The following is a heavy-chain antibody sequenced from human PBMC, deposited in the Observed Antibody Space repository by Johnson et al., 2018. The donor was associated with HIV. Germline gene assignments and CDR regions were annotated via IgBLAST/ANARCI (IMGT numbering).Heavy chain of an antibody. D-gene: IGHD1-26*01. V-gene: IGHV3-33*06. J-gene: IGHJ3*02. CDR1: GFTFNPYG. Sequence: QEKLVESGGGVVQPGRSLRLSCAASGFTFNPYGIHWVRRAPGKGLEWVALISYDGSNKYYAESVKGRFTISRDNSKNTLYLQMNSLRAEDTAVYYCAKDLFTEREDDAFDIWGQGTMVTVSS. CDR2: ISYDGSNK. CDR3: AKDLFTEREDDAFDI.